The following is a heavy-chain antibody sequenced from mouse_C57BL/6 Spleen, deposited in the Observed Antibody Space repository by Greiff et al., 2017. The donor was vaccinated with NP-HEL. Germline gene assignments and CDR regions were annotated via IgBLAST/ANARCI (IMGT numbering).Heavy chain of an antibody. V-gene: IGHV1-69*01. CDR3: AREEGLRRRYFDV. CDR1: GYTFTSYW. CDR2: IDPSDSYT. D-gene: IGHD2-4*01. J-gene: IGHJ1*03. Sequence: QVQLKQPGAELVMPGASVKLSCKASGYTFTSYWMHWVKQRPGQGLEWIGEIDPSDSYTNYNQKFKGKSTLTVDKSSSTAYMQLSSLTSEDSAVYYCAREEGLRRRYFDVWGTGTTVTVSS.